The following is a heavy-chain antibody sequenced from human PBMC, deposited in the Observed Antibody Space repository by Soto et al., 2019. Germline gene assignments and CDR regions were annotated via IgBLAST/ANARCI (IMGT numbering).Heavy chain of an antibody. CDR3: ARGQEGVVATH. CDR1: GGSLSGYY. D-gene: IGHD5-12*01. J-gene: IGHJ4*02. CDR2: VKDGGHT. Sequence: QVQLQQWGAGLLKPSETLSLNCAVTGGSLSGYYWSWIRQPPGKGLEWIGEVKDGGHTNYSPSLRGRVTISSATSNSHVSLRLNSVTAADTGVYYCARGQEGVVATHWDQGSLVSVSS. V-gene: IGHV4-34*01.